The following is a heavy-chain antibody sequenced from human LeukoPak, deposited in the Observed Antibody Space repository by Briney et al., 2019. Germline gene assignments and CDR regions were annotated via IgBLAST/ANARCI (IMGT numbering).Heavy chain of an antibody. D-gene: IGHD1-1*01. V-gene: IGHV1-2*02. J-gene: IGHJ4*02. CDR3: ARVGGLIWNGLDY. Sequence: GASVKVSCKASGYTFTGYYMHWVRQAPGQGLEWMGWINPNSGGTNYAQKFQGRVTMTRDTSISTAYMELSRLRSDDTAVYYCARVGGLIWNGLDYWGQGTLVTVSS. CDR1: GYTFTGYY. CDR2: INPNSGGT.